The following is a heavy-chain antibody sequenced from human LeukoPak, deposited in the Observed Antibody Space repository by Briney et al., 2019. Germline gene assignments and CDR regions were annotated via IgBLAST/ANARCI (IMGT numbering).Heavy chain of an antibody. CDR3: AREVPIAAGAFDI. V-gene: IGHV3-66*01. D-gene: IGHD6-25*01. CDR2: IYSGGST. Sequence: RGGSLRLSCAASGFTVSSNYMSWVRQAPGKGLEWVSVIYSGGSTYYADSVKGRFTISRDNAKNSLYLQMNSLRAEDTAVYYCAREVPIAAGAFDIWGQGTMVTVSS. J-gene: IGHJ3*02. CDR1: GFTVSSNY.